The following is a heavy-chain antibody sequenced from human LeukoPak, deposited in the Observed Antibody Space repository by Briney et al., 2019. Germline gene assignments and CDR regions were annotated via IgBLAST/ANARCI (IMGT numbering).Heavy chain of an antibody. V-gene: IGHV1-2*02. Sequence: ASVKVSCKASGYTFTGYYMHWVRQAPGQGLEWMGWINPNSGGTNYAQKFQGRVTMTRDTSISTAYIELSRLRSDDTAVYYCARGMRYFDWLLRIDAFDIWGQGTMVTVSS. CDR1: GYTFTGYY. CDR2: INPNSGGT. J-gene: IGHJ3*02. CDR3: ARGMRYFDWLLRIDAFDI. D-gene: IGHD3-9*01.